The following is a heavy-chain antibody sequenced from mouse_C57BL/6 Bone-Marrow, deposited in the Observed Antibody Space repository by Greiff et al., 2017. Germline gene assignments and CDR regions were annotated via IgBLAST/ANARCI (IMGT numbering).Heavy chain of an antibody. CDR3: GRHRQLRLRRAMDY. D-gene: IGHD3-2*02. V-gene: IGHV5-2*01. J-gene: IGHJ4*01. CDR1: EYEFPSHD. Sequence: EVHLVESGGGLVQPGESLKLSCESNEYEFPSHDMSWVRKTPEKRLELVAAINSDGGSTYYPDTMERRFIISSDNTKKTLYLQLSSLRSEDTALDYCGRHRQLRLRRAMDYWGQGTSVTVSS. CDR2: INSDGGST.